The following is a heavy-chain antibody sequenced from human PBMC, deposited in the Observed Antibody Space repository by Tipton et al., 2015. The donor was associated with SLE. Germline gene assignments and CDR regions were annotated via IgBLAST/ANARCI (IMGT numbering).Heavy chain of an antibody. Sequence: GLVKPSETLSLSCGVSGYSITSGYFWAWIRQPPGKGLEWIGTVYHSGTTNYNPSLKSRVTMSVDTSKNQFSLQLSSVTAADTAVYYCARDPDYGDDADDYWGQGTLVTVSS. V-gene: IGHV4-38-2*02. J-gene: IGHJ4*02. CDR3: ARDPDYGDDADDY. CDR1: GYSITSGYF. D-gene: IGHD4-17*01. CDR2: VYHSGTT.